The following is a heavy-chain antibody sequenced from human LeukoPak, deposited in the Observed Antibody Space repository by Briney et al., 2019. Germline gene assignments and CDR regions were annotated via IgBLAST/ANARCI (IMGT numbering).Heavy chain of an antibody. V-gene: IGHV3-30*18. D-gene: IGHD2-15*01. CDR2: ISYDGSNK. CDR3: AKLYSHVVVAARSDAFDI. Sequence: GGSLGLSCAASGFTFSSYGMPWVRRAPGKGLEWVAVISYDGSNKYYADSVKGRFTISRDNSKNTLYLQMNSLRAEDTAVYYCAKLYSHVVVAARSDAFDIWGQGTMVTVSS. CDR1: GFTFSSYG. J-gene: IGHJ3*02.